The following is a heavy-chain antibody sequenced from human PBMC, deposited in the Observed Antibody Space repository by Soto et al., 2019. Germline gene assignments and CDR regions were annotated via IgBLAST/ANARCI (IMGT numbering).Heavy chain of an antibody. V-gene: IGHV3-30*18. CDR2: ISYDGSNK. D-gene: IGHD3-22*01. CDR3: AKDGAHSILPKYYFDY. J-gene: IGHJ4*02. Sequence: GGSLRLSCAASGFTFSSYGMHWVRQAPGKGLEWVAVISYDGSNKYYADSVKGRFTISRDNSKNTLYLQMNSLRAEDTAVYYCAKDGAHSILPKYYFDYWGQGTLVTVSS. CDR1: GFTFSSYG.